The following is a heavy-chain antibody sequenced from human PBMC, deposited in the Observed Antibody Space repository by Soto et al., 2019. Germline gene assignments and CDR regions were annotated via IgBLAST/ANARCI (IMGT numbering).Heavy chain of an antibody. CDR1: GYTFTSYG. Sequence: ASVKVSCKASGYTFTSYGISWVRQAPGQGLEWMGWISAYNGNTNYAQKLQGRVTMTTDTSTSTAYMELRSLRSDDTAVYYCARVGSSGWYSSYGMDFWGQGTTVTVSS. J-gene: IGHJ6*02. V-gene: IGHV1-18*04. CDR2: ISAYNGNT. CDR3: ARVGSSGWYSSYGMDF. D-gene: IGHD6-19*01.